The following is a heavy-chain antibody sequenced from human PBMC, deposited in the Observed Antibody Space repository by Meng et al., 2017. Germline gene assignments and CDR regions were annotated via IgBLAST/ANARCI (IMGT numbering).Heavy chain of an antibody. Sequence: SVKVSCKASGFTFTSSAMQWVRQARGQRLEWIGWIVVGSGNTNYAQKFQERVTITRDMSTSTAYMELSSLRSEDTAVYYCARVSGSSHSPEIFDPWGQGTLVTVSS. CDR1: GFTFTSSA. D-gene: IGHD6-13*01. V-gene: IGHV1-58*02. CDR2: IVVGSGNT. J-gene: IGHJ5*02. CDR3: ARVSGSSHSPEIFDP.